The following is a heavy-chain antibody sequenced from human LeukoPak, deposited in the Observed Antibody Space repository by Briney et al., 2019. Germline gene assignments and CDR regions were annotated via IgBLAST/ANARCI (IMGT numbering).Heavy chain of an antibody. J-gene: IGHJ4*02. CDR1: GGSISSGGYY. CDR3: ARHLPSTYYYDSSAYPPDDY. D-gene: IGHD3-22*01. Sequence: SSETLSLTCTVSGGSISSGGYYWSWIRQPPGKGLEWIGEINHSGSTNYSPSFQGHVTISADKSISTAYLQWSSLKASDTAMYYCARHLPSTYYYDSSAYPPDDYWGQGTLVTVSS. V-gene: IGHV4-39*07. CDR2: INHSGST.